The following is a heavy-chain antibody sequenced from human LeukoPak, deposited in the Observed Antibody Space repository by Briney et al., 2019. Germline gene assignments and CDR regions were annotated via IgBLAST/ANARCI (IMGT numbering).Heavy chain of an antibody. J-gene: IGHJ5*02. CDR2: ITASGDRT. D-gene: IGHD5-24*01. Sequence: GGSLRLSRTASGFIFSANVMIWVRQAPGKGLEWVSGITASGDRTYYGDTVKGRFTISRDNAKNSLYLQMNSLRAEDTAVYYCARDRRMATMQNWFDPWGQGTLVTVSS. CDR3: ARDRRMATMQNWFDP. V-gene: IGHV3-23*01. CDR1: GFIFSANV.